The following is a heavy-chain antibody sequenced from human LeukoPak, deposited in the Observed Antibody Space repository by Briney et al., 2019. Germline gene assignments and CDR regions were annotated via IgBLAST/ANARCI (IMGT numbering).Heavy chain of an antibody. V-gene: IGHV3-74*01. CDR2: IDSDGSST. Sequence: LGGSLRLSCAASGFTFSSYWMHWVRQAPGKGLVWVSRIDSDGSSTSYADSVKGRFTISRDNAKNTLYLQMNSLRAEDTAVYYCARVPYYHDSSGYYGRGAFDIWGQGTMVTVSS. CDR1: GFTFSSYW. J-gene: IGHJ3*02. CDR3: ARVPYYHDSSGYYGRGAFDI. D-gene: IGHD3-22*01.